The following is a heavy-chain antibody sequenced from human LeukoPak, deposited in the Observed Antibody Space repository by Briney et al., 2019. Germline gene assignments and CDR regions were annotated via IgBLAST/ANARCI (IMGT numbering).Heavy chain of an antibody. CDR3: ARAYYYDSSGYSYYFDY. Sequence: LPGGSLRLSCAASGFTFSDHYMDWVRQAPGKGLEWVGRTRNKANSYTTGYAASVKGRFTISRDDSKNSLYLQMNSLKTEDTAVYYCARAYYYDSSGYSYYFDYWGQGTLVTVSS. V-gene: IGHV3-72*01. D-gene: IGHD3-22*01. CDR1: GFTFSDHY. CDR2: TRNKANSYTT. J-gene: IGHJ4*02.